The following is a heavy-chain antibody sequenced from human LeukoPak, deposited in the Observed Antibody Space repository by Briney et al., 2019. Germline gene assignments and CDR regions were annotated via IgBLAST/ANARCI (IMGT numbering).Heavy chain of an antibody. J-gene: IGHJ4*02. CDR1: GFTFSSYA. CDR2: ISSNGGST. CDR3: ARLYCSSTSCLLDY. V-gene: IGHV3-64*02. Sequence: PGGSLRLSCAASGFTFSSYAMHWVRQAPGKGLEYVSSISSNGGSTYYADSVKGRFTISRDNSKNTLYLQVGSLRVEDMAVYYCARLYCSSTSCLLDYWGQGTLVTVSS. D-gene: IGHD2-2*01.